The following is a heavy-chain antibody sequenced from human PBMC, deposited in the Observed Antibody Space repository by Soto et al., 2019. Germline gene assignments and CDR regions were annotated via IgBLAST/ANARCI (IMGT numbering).Heavy chain of an antibody. CDR2: IIPIFGTA. V-gene: IGHV1-69*13. Sequence: SVMVSCKVSGGTFSSYAISWVRQAPGQGLEWMGGIIPIFGTANYAQKFQGRVTITADESTSTAYMELSSLRSEDTAVYYCARDLGAYPQLWSPPQFDPWGQGTLVTVS. J-gene: IGHJ5*02. CDR1: GGTFSSYA. D-gene: IGHD5-18*01. CDR3: ARDLGAYPQLWSPPQFDP.